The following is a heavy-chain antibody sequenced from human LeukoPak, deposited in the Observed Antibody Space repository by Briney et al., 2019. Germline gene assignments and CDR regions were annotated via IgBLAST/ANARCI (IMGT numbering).Heavy chain of an antibody. D-gene: IGHD6-13*01. J-gene: IGHJ4*02. Sequence: ASVKVSCKTSGYTFTSYYMHWVRQAPGKGLEWMGGFDPEDGETIYAQKFQGRVTMTEDTSTDTAYMELSSLRSEDTAVYYCATVGSYSSSWHPLDYWGQGTLVTVSS. V-gene: IGHV1-24*01. CDR3: ATVGSYSSSWHPLDY. CDR1: GYTFTSYY. CDR2: FDPEDGET.